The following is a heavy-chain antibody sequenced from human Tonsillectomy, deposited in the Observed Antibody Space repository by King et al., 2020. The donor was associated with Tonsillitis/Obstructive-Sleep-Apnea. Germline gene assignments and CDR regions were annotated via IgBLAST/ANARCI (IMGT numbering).Heavy chain of an antibody. CDR2: IDPADSYA. V-gene: IGHV5-10-1*03. CDR3: ARVGSGDAFDF. CDR1: GYNFANYW. J-gene: IGHJ3*01. D-gene: IGHD1-26*01. Sequence: VQLVESGAEVKKPGESLRISCQVSGYNFANYWIIWVRQMPGQGLEWMGRIDPADSYANYSPSFQGHVTFXADKSINTAYLQWSSLRASDTAIYYCARVGSGDAFDFWGXXXLLTVSS.